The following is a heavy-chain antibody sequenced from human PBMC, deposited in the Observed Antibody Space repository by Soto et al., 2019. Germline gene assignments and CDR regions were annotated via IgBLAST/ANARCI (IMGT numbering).Heavy chain of an antibody. CDR1: GYTFINYD. CDR3: ARMASFGTLNWFDP. J-gene: IGHJ5*02. CDR2: MNPGSGKT. Sequence: QVQLVQSGAEVKEPGASVRVSCKASGYTFINYDISWVRQATGEGLEWIGWMNPGSGKTCSANKFQVTVTMTRDASTSTAHLELSSLTSEDTAVYYCARMASFGTLNWFDPWGQGTLVTVSS. V-gene: IGHV1-8*02. D-gene: IGHD3-16*01.